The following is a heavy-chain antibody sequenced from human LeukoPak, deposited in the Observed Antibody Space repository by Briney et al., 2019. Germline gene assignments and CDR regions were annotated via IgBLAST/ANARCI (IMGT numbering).Heavy chain of an antibody. D-gene: IGHD3-22*01. CDR1: GFTFSNAW. Sequence: PGGSLRLSCAASGFTFSNAWMSWVRQAPGKGLEWVGRIKSKTDGGTTDYAAPVKGRFTISRDDSKNTLYLQMNSLRADDTAVYYCARDGRNYYDRSGYYSALAYWGQGTLVTVSS. CDR3: ARDGRNYYDRSGYYSALAY. CDR2: IKSKTDGGTT. J-gene: IGHJ4*02. V-gene: IGHV3-15*01.